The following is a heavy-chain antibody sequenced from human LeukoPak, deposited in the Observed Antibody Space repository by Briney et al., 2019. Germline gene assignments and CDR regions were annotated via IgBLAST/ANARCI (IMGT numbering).Heavy chain of an antibody. J-gene: IGHJ4*02. Sequence: RASETLSLTCTVSGGSISSSSYYWSWIRQPPGKGLEWIGYIYHSGSTYYNPSLKSRVTISVDRSKNQFSLKLSSVTAADTAVYYCARYSSSSILHFDYWGQGTLVTVSS. V-gene: IGHV4-30-2*01. CDR2: IYHSGST. CDR3: ARYSSSSILHFDY. CDR1: GGSISSSSYY. D-gene: IGHD6-6*01.